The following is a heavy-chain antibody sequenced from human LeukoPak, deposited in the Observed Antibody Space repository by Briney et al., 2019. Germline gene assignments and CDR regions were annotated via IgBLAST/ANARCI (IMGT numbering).Heavy chain of an antibody. V-gene: IGHV4-34*01. CDR3: ARARNIHVFDI. D-gene: IGHD2/OR15-2a*01. Sequence: SETPSLTCVVFGDSFSAYYWSWIRQPPGKGLEWIGEINHSGSTNYNPSLKSRVTISVDTSKNQFSLKLSSVTAADTAMYYCARARNIHVFDIWGQGTTVIVSS. CDR2: INHSGST. J-gene: IGHJ3*02. CDR1: GDSFSAYY.